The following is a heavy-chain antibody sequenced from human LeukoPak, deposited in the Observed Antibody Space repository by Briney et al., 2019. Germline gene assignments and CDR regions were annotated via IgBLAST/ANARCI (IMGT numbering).Heavy chain of an antibody. D-gene: IGHD5-12*01. CDR1: GFTFSYYA. J-gene: IGHJ4*02. Sequence: PGGSLRLSCAASGFTFSYYAMSWVRQAPGKGLEWVSSISSSSSYIYYADSVKGRFTISRDNAKNSLYLQMNSLRAEDTAVYYCAREGGYDSGRGFDYWGQGTLVTVSS. CDR2: ISSSSSYI. V-gene: IGHV3-21*01. CDR3: AREGGYDSGRGFDY.